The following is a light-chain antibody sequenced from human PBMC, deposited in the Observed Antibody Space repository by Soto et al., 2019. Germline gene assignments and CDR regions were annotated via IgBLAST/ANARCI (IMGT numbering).Light chain of an antibody. Sequence: DIQMTQSPSSLSASVGDRVTITCRASQSISNYLNWYQQKPGKAPKLLIYAASSLQSGVPSRFSGSGSGTDFTLTISSLQSEDFATYHCQQSYNTPLTFGGGTKVEIK. CDR3: QQSYNTPLT. CDR1: QSISNY. J-gene: IGKJ4*01. CDR2: AAS. V-gene: IGKV1-39*01.